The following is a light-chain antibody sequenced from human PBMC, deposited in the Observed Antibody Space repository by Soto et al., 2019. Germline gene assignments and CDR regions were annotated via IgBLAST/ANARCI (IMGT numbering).Light chain of an antibody. J-gene: IGKJ4*01. CDR2: DAS. CDR1: QGISSA. V-gene: IGKV1-13*02. CDR3: QQFNSYPR. Sequence: AIQLTQSPSSLSASVGDRVTITCRASQGISSALAWYQQKPGKAPKLLIYDASSLESGVPSRFSGSESGTDFTLTISSLQPEDFATYYCQQFNSYPRFGGGTKVEIK.